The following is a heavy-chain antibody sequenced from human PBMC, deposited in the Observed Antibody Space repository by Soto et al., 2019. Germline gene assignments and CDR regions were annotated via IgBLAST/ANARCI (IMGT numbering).Heavy chain of an antibody. V-gene: IGHV4-59*01. CDR3: ARGTRNTDFDY. CDR1: GGSISSYY. Sequence: SETLSLTCTVSGGSISSYYWSWIRQPPGKGLEWIGYIYYSGSTNYNPSLKSRVTISVDTSKNQYSRKLSSVTAADTAVYYCARGTRNTDFDYWGQGTLVTVSS. J-gene: IGHJ4*02. CDR2: IYYSGST.